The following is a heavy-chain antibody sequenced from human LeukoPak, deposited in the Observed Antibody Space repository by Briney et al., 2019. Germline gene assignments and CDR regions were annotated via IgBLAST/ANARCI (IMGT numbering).Heavy chain of an antibody. Sequence: PGGSLRLSCAASGFTFSSYAMHWVRQAPGKGLEWVAVISYDGSNKYYADSVKGRFTISRDNSKNTLYLQMNSLRAEDTAVYYCARDRGGIVVVIIGHLGMDVWGKGTTVTVSS. J-gene: IGHJ6*04. CDR1: GFTFSSYA. CDR3: ARDRGGIVVVIIGHLGMDV. V-gene: IGHV3-30-3*01. CDR2: ISYDGSNK. D-gene: IGHD3-22*01.